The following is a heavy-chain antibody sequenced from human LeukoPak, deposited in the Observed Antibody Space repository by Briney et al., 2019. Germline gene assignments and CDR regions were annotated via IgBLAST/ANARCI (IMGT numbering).Heavy chain of an antibody. J-gene: IGHJ4*02. CDR2: IRGNSERT. Sequence: SGGSLRLSCAASGFTFSAYAITWVRQAPGKGLEWVSAIRGNSERTYYADSVRGRFTISRDNSKDTVYLQISSLRVEDTAVYYCAREQSGTRSWYTVDYWGQGTLVAVSS. CDR3: AREQSGTRSWYTVDY. CDR1: GFTFSAYA. V-gene: IGHV3-23*01. D-gene: IGHD6-13*01.